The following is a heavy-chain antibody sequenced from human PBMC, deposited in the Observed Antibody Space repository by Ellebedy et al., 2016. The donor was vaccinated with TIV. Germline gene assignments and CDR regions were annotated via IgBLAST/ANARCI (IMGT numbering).Heavy chain of an antibody. J-gene: IGHJ4*01. V-gene: IGHV4-59*01. D-gene: IGHD5-12*01. Sequence: SETLSLTXTVSGASITNSYWSWLRQPPGKGLEYLGYIYHRGSTNYSPSLKGRVTMSIDTSKNQFSLKLTSVTAADTAVYYCAKYSGYDIFFDSWGHGTLVAVSS. CDR3: AKYSGYDIFFDS. CDR2: IYHRGST. CDR1: GASITNSY.